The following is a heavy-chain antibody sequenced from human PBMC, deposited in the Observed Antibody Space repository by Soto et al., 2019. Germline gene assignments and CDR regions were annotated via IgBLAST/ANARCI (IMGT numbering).Heavy chain of an antibody. D-gene: IGHD3-22*01. V-gene: IGHV1-18*04. CDR2: ISAYNGNT. CDR1: GYTFTSYG. Sequence: GGPVKVSCKASGYTFTSYGISWVRQAPGQGLEWMGWISAYNGNTNYAQKLQGRVTMTTDTSTSTAYMELRSLRSDDTAVYYCARDLLPYYYASSGYSNWFDPWGQGTLVPVSS. J-gene: IGHJ5*02. CDR3: ARDLLPYYYASSGYSNWFDP.